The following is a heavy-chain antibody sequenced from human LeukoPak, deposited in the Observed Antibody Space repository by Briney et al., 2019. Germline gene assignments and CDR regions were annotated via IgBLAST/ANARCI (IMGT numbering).Heavy chain of an antibody. J-gene: IGHJ4*02. V-gene: IGHV3-74*01. CDR3: ASYAGYHLDY. CDR1: GFTFSSYW. CDR2: TNSDGSNT. D-gene: IGHD3-9*01. Sequence: PGGSLRLSCAASGFTFSSYWMHWVRQVPGKGLVWVSRTNSDGSNTDYADSVKGRFTVSRDNVKNTLYLQMNSLRVDDTAVYYCASYAGYHLDYWGQGALVTVSS.